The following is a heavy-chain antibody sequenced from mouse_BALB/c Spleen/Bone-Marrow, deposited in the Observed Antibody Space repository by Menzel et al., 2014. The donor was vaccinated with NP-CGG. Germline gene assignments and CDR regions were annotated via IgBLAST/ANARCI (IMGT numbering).Heavy chain of an antibody. Sequence: DAKLVESGGGLVQPGGSLRLSCATSGFTFTDYYMSWVRQPPGKALEWLGFIRNKANGYTTEYSASVKGRFTISRDNSQSILYLQMNTLRAEDSATYYCARDDYYAMDYWGQGTSVTVS. J-gene: IGHJ4*01. CDR2: IRNKANGYTT. CDR3: ARDDYYAMDY. V-gene: IGHV7-3*02. CDR1: GFTFTDYY.